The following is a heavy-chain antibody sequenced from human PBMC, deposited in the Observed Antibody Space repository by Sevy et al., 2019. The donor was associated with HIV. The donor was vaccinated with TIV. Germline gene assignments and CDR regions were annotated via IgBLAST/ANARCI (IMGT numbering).Heavy chain of an antibody. CDR1: GESVSSSY. J-gene: IGHJ4*02. Sequence: SETLSLTCAVYGESVSSSYWTWIRQPPGGGLDWVGEVDHSGGTIYNPSLKSRATVSLDTSKRQFSLKLNSVTAADTAVYFCARGRSPKRLPLLYSGYDHMTAHFFDYWGQGALVTVSS. CDR2: VDHSGGT. CDR3: ARGRSPKRLPLLYSGYDHMTAHFFDY. D-gene: IGHD5-12*01. V-gene: IGHV4-34*01.